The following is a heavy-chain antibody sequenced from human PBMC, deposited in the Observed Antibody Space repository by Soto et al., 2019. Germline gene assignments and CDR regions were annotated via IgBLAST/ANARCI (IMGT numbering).Heavy chain of an antibody. CDR1: GFTFSSYA. J-gene: IGHJ4*02. V-gene: IGHV3-23*01. Sequence: GGSLRLSCAASGFTFSSYAMSWVRQAPGKGLEWVSAISGSGGSTYYADSVKGRFTISRDNSKNTLYLQMNSLRAEDTAVYYCAKDRRRDYDFWSGYYLTYNFDYWGKGTLVTVSS. CDR2: ISGSGGST. CDR3: AKDRRRDYDFWSGYYLTYNFDY. D-gene: IGHD3-3*01.